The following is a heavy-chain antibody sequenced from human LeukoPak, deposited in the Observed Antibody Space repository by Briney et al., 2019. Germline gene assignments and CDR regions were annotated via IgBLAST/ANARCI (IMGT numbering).Heavy chain of an antibody. Sequence: GRSLRLSCAASGFTFSSYAMHWVRQAPGKGLEWVAVISYDGSNKYYADSVKGRFTISRDNSKNTLYLQMNSLRAEDTAVYYCAAETTFRGYSYGFAFDYWGQGTLVTVPS. CDR1: GFTFSSYA. J-gene: IGHJ4*02. D-gene: IGHD5-18*01. CDR3: AAETTFRGYSYGFAFDY. V-gene: IGHV3-30-3*01. CDR2: ISYDGSNK.